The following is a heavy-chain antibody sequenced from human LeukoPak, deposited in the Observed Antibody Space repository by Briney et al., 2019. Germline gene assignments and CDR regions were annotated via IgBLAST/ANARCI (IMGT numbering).Heavy chain of an antibody. V-gene: IGHV3-21*01. J-gene: IGHJ5*02. CDR3: ARDPGAGTTPSNWFDR. Sequence: PGGSLRLSCAASGFTFSSCSMNWVRQAPGRGLESVSSISSSSSYIYYADSVKGRFTISRDNAKNSLYLQMNSLRAEDTAVYYCARDPGAGTTPSNWFDRWGQGTLVTVSS. D-gene: IGHD3-10*01. CDR2: ISSSSSYI. CDR1: GFTFSSCS.